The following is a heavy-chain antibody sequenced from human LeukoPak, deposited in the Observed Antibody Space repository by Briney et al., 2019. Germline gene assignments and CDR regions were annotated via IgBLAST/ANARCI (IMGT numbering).Heavy chain of an antibody. V-gene: IGHV1-2*02. CDR3: AREGSGSYHAAFDI. CDR2: INPNSGGT. D-gene: IGHD1-26*01. CDR1: GYTFTGYY. Sequence: ASVKVSCKASGYTFTGYYMHLVRQAPGQGLEWMVWINPNSGGTNYAQKFQGRVTMTRDTSISTAYMELSRLRSDDTAVYYCAREGSGSYHAAFDIWGQGTMVTVSS. J-gene: IGHJ3*02.